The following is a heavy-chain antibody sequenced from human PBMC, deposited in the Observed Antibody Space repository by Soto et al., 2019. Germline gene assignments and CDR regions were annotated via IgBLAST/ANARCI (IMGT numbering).Heavy chain of an antibody. V-gene: IGHV3-23*01. Sequence: QPRGPLRLSCPASGFTFSTYVMSWVLLVPGKGLQWLSAITGHGVTWSIDYAKGRFTISRDNSRNTVSLQMTRLRAEDSALYYFARDRSYPKNTFNIWGQGTMVTV. D-gene: IGHD5-18*01. CDR1: GFTFSTYV. CDR3: ARDRSYPKNTFNI. J-gene: IGHJ3*02. CDR2: ITGHGVT.